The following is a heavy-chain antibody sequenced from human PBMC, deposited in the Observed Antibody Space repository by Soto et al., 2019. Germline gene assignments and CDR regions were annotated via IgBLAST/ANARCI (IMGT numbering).Heavy chain of an antibody. D-gene: IGHD4-17*01. CDR3: ARDREHYGDYGYYYYYMDV. J-gene: IGHJ6*03. V-gene: IGHV3-66*01. CDR1: GFTVSSNY. Sequence: GGSLRLSRAASGFTVSSNYMSWVRQAPGKGLEWVSVIYSGGSTYYADSVKGRFTISRDNSKNTLYLQMNSLRAEDTAVYYCARDREHYGDYGYYYYYMDVWGKGTTVTVSS. CDR2: IYSGGST.